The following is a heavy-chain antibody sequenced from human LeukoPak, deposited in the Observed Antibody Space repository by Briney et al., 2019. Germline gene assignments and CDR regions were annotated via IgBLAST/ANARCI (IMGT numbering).Heavy chain of an antibody. J-gene: IGHJ4*01. Sequence: GGSLRLSCAASGLTFSSYGMHWVRQAPGKGLEWVASIRQDGGEKSYVDSVKGRFTISRDNTKNSLYLQINSLRAEDTAVYYCARDGTAAGLYFDLWGQGTLVTVSS. CDR3: ARDGTAAGLYFDL. D-gene: IGHD6-13*01. CDR2: IRQDGGEK. V-gene: IGHV3-7*01. CDR1: GLTFSSYG.